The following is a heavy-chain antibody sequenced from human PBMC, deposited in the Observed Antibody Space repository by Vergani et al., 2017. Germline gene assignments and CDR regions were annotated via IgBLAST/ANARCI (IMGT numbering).Heavy chain of an antibody. Sequence: QVQLVQSGVEVKQPGASVKVSCKAAGYTFTSYGISWVPQAPGQGLEWMGWISTYNGNTNYAQKLQGRVTMTTDTSTSTAYLELRSLRSDDTAVYYCARGGAGFIGYGDQDFEDWGQGTLVTVSS. CDR2: ISTYNGNT. V-gene: IGHV1-18*01. D-gene: IGHD4-17*01. CDR3: ARGGAGFIGYGDQDFED. CDR1: GYTFTSYG. J-gene: IGHJ4*02.